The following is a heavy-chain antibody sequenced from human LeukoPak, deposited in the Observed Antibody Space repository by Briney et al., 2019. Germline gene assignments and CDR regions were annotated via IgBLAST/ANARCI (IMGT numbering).Heavy chain of an antibody. CDR2: IYTSGST. D-gene: IGHD6-13*01. CDR3: ARDTSPHSSSWFLGR. J-gene: IGHJ4*02. Sequence: SETLSLTCTVSGGSISSYYWSWIRQPAGKGLEWIGRIYTSGSTNYNPSLKSRVTMSVDTSKNQFSLKLSSVTAADTAVYYCARDTSPHSSSWFLGRWGQGTLVTVSS. CDR1: GGSISSYY. V-gene: IGHV4-4*07.